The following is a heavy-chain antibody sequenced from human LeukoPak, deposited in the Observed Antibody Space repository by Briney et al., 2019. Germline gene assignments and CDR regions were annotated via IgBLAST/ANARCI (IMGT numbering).Heavy chain of an antibody. CDR1: GFTFSSYG. CDR2: IRYDGSNK. D-gene: IGHD4-17*01. CDR3: AKAPGDGDYYYYYYMDV. J-gene: IGHJ6*03. V-gene: IGHV3-30*02. Sequence: GGSLRLSCAASGFTFSSYGMHWVRQAPGKGLEWVAFIRYDGSNKYYADSVKGRFTISRDNSKNTLYLQMNSLRAEDTAVYYCAKAPGDGDYYYYYYMDVWGKGTTVTISS.